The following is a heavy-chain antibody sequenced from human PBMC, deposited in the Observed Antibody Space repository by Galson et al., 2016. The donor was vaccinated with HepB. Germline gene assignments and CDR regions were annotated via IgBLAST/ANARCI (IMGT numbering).Heavy chain of an antibody. CDR3: ARTSTSFLESFLDN. CDR2: ISDDVSKK. J-gene: IGHJ4*02. V-gene: IGHV3-30*04. CDR1: GFTFSSYA. D-gene: IGHD2-2*01. Sequence: SLRLSCAASGFTFSSYAMHWVRQAPGRGLEWVAVISDDVSKKYYADSVKGRFTISRDNSKNTLYLQINSLRPEDTAVYYCARTSTSFLESFLDNWGQGTLVTVSS.